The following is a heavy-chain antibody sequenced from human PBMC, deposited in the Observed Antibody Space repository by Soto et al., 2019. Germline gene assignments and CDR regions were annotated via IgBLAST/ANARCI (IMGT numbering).Heavy chain of an antibody. V-gene: IGHV3-33*01. Sequence: HPGGSLRLSCAASGFSFSSYGMHWVRQAPGKGLEWVAVIWYDGSNKYYADSVKGRFTISRDNSKNTLYLQMNSLRAEDTAVYYCARVGRYSYGRDYYGMDVWGQGTTVTVSS. CDR3: ARVGRYSYGRDYYGMDV. CDR2: IWYDGSNK. J-gene: IGHJ6*02. D-gene: IGHD5-18*01. CDR1: GFSFSSYG.